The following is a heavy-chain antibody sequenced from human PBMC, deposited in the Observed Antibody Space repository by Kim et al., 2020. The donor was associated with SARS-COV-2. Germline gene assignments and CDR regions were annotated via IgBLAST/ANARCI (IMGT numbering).Heavy chain of an antibody. D-gene: IGHD3-9*01. CDR1: GVSISSSSYY. J-gene: IGHJ4*02. Sequence: SETLSLTCTVSGVSISSSSYYWGWIRQPPGKGLEWIGSIYYSGSTYYNPSLKSRVTISVDTSKNQFSLKLSSVTAADTAVYYCARHEGPSTYYDILTGYYGWGQGTLVTVSS. V-gene: IGHV4-39*01. CDR3: ARHEGPSTYYDILTGYYG. CDR2: IYYSGST.